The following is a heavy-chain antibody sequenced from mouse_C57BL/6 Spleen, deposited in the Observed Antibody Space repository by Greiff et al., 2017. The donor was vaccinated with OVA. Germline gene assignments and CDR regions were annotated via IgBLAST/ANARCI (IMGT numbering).Heavy chain of an antibody. Sequence: VQLKQSGPVLVKPGASVKMSCKASGYTFTDYYMNWVKQSHGKSLEWIGVINPYNGGTSYNQKFKGKATLTVDKSSSTAYMDLNSLTSEGSAVYYCARRRVYYCGSSYSYYIDYWGQGTTLTVSS. CDR1: GYTFTDYY. CDR3: ARRRVYYCGSSYSYYIDY. D-gene: IGHD1-1*01. J-gene: IGHJ2*01. CDR2: INPYNGGT. V-gene: IGHV1-19*01.